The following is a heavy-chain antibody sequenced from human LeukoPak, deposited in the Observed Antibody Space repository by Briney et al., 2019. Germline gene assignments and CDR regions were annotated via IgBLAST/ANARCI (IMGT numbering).Heavy chain of an antibody. CDR1: GFTFSSCS. CDR3: ARDRGSYRFFDY. D-gene: IGHD1-26*01. Sequence: GGSQILSCAASGFTFSSCSMNWVRQAPGKGLEWVSSISSSSSYIYYADPVKGRFTISRDNAKNSLYLQMNSLRAEDTAVYYCARDRGSYRFFDYWGQGTLVTVPS. CDR2: ISSSSSYI. V-gene: IGHV3-21*01. J-gene: IGHJ4*02.